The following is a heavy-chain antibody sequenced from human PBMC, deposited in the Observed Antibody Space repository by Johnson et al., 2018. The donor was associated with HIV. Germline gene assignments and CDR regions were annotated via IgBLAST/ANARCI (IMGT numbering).Heavy chain of an antibody. CDR2: IYSGGNT. V-gene: IGHV3-66*02. Sequence: VQLVESGGGVVQPGRSLRLSCAASGFIVSSNYMSWVRQSPGKGLEWVSVIYSGGNTYYADSVTGRFTISRDNSKNTLYLQMNSLRVEDTAVYYCARPSSIAALYDEFDIWGQGTMVTVSS. CDR3: ARPSSIAALYDEFDI. CDR1: GFIVSSNY. J-gene: IGHJ3*02. D-gene: IGHD6-6*01.